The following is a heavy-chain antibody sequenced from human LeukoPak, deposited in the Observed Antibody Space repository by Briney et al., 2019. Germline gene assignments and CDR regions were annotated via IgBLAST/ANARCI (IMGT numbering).Heavy chain of an antibody. CDR1: GYTFTSYY. CDR3: AREGEVDTMIVGYYFDY. D-gene: IGHD3-22*01. V-gene: IGHV1-2*02. Sequence: ASVKVSCKASGYTFTSYYMHWVRQAPGQGLEWMGWINPSSGGTNYAQKFQGRVTMTRDTSISTAYMELSRLRSDDTAVYYCAREGEVDTMIVGYYFDYWGQGTLVTVSS. J-gene: IGHJ4*02. CDR2: INPSSGGT.